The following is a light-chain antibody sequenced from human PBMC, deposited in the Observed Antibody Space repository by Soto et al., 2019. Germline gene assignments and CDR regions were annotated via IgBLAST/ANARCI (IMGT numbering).Light chain of an antibody. J-gene: IGLJ1*01. V-gene: IGLV2-14*01. CDR3: NSYRTVSTYV. CDR1: SSDIGGYNF. CDR2: DVG. Sequence: QSALTQPASVSGSPGQSITIACTGTSSDIGGYNFVSWYQQHPGKAPKLLIYDVGNRPSGVSNRFSGSKSGNTASLTISGVQAEDEAHYYCNSYRTVSTYVFGTGTKLTLL.